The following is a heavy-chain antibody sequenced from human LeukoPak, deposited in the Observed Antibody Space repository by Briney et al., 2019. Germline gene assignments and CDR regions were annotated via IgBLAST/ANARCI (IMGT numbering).Heavy chain of an antibody. D-gene: IGHD1-26*01. CDR2: IDPSDSYT. CDR3: AILSVQTISGSYTVLVY. J-gene: IGHJ4*02. V-gene: IGHV5-10-1*01. Sequence: GESLKISCRCSGYTFTNYWLSGVRQVPGKGLEWMGRIDPSDSYTNYSPSFQGHVTISADRSISTAYLQWNSLEASGTAMYYCAILSVQTISGSYTVLVYWGQGTLVTVSS. CDR1: GYTFTNYW.